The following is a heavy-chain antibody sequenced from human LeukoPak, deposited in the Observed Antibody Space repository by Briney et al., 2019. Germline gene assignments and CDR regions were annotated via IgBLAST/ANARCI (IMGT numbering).Heavy chain of an antibody. CDR3: ARDEGRVAPDI. Sequence: SVKVSRKASGGTFSSYAISWVRQAPGQGLEWMGGIIPIFGTANYAQKFQGRVTITADKSTSTAYMELSSLRSEDTAVYYCARDEGRVAPDIWGRGTMVTVSS. V-gene: IGHV1-69*06. J-gene: IGHJ3*02. CDR1: GGTFSSYA. CDR2: IIPIFGTA. D-gene: IGHD3-3*01.